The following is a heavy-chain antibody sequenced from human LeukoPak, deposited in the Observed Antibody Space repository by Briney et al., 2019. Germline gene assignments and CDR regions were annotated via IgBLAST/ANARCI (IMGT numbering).Heavy chain of an antibody. CDR3: ARDKDDFWSGLKGFDP. J-gene: IGHJ5*02. Sequence: GGSLRLSCAASGFTFSSYSMNWVRQAPGKGLVGVSYISGSSSTIYYADSVKGRFTISRDNAKNSLYLQMNSLRAEDTAVYYCARDKDDFWSGLKGFDPWGQGTLVTVSS. V-gene: IGHV3-48*01. CDR1: GFTFSSYS. D-gene: IGHD3-3*01. CDR2: ISGSSSTI.